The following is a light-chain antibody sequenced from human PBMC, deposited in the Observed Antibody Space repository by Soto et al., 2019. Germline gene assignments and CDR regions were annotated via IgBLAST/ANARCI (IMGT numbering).Light chain of an antibody. CDR2: AAS. CDR1: QSVSSSY. J-gene: IGKJ5*01. Sequence: SSGTLSLSPGERATLSCRASQSVSSSYLAWYQQKPGQAPRLLIYAASSRTTGIPDRFSGSGSGTDFTLTISRLEPEDFAVYYCQQSHNSFTFGQGTRLEIK. CDR3: QQSHNSFT. V-gene: IGKV3-20*01.